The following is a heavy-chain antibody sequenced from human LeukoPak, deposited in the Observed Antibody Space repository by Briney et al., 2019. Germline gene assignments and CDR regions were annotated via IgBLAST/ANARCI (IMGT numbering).Heavy chain of an antibody. J-gene: IGHJ5*02. CDR3: ARRPRAGWFDP. V-gene: IGHV4-4*07. CDR1: GGSISSYY. CDR2: IYSSGST. Sequence: SETLFLTCTVSGGSISSYYWSWIRQPAGKGPEWIGRIYSSGSTDYNPSLKSRVTMSVDTSKNKFSLKLRSVTAADTAVYYCARRPRAGWFDPWGQGTLVTVSS.